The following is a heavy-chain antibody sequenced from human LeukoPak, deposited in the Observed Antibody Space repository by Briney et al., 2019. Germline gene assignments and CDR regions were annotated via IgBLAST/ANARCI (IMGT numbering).Heavy chain of an antibody. CDR2: IYYSGST. Sequence: SETLSLTCTVSGGSISSYYWSWIRQPPGKGLEWIGYIYYSGSTNYNPSLKSQVTISVDTSKNQFSLKLSSVTAADTAVYYCARVYDFWSGPTGGMDVWGQGTTVTVSS. CDR1: GGSISSYY. D-gene: IGHD3-3*01. V-gene: IGHV4-59*01. CDR3: ARVYDFWSGPTGGMDV. J-gene: IGHJ6*02.